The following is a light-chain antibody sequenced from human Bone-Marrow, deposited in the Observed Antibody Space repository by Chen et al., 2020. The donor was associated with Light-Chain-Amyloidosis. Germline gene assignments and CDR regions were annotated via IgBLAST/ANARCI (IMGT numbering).Light chain of an antibody. Sequence: SYELTQPPSVSVSPGQTARITWSGDDFPTKYAYWYQQKPGQAPVLVIHRDTERPSGISERFSGSSSGTTATLTISGVQAEDEADYHCQSADSSGTYEVIFGGGTKLTVL. V-gene: IGLV3-25*03. CDR3: QSADSSGTYEVI. CDR2: RDT. J-gene: IGLJ2*01. CDR1: DFPTKY.